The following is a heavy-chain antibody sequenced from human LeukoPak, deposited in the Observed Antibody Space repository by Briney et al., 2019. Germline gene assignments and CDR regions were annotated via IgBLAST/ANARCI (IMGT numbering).Heavy chain of an antibody. CDR2: IYYIGST. Sequence: PSETLSLTCTVSGDSISSSNYYWGWIRQPPGKGLEWIGSIYYIGSTYYNPSLNSRVTVSVDTSKNQFSLNLTSVTAADTAVYYCARLGYCTRSSCPRDWIDPWGQGTLVTVSS. J-gene: IGHJ5*02. CDR1: GDSISSSNYY. CDR3: ARLGYCTRSSCPRDWIDP. V-gene: IGHV4-39*01. D-gene: IGHD2-2*01.